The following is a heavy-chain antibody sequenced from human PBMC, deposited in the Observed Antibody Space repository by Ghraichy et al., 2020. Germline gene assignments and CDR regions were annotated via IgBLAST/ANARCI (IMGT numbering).Heavy chain of an antibody. V-gene: IGHV3-74*01. CDR2: IKSDGSST. J-gene: IGHJ4*02. CDR3: AREYCSGGSCYFGTGGSHFDY. Sequence: GESLNISCAASGFTFSGYWMHWVRQAPGRGLVWVSRIKSDGSSTIYADSLKGRFTISRDNAKNTLYLQMNSLRAEDTAVYYCAREYCSGGSCYFGTGGSHFDYWGQGTLVTVSS. CDR1: GFTFSGYW. D-gene: IGHD2-15*01.